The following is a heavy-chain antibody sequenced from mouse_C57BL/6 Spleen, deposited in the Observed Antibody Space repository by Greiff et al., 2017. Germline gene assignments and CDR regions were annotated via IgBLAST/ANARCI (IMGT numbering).Heavy chain of an antibody. J-gene: IGHJ2*01. CDR3: AREGNWAFDY. CDR2: IYPGDGDT. CDR1: GYAFSSSW. D-gene: IGHD4-1*01. V-gene: IGHV1-82*01. Sequence: VQLQQSGPELVKPGASVKISCKASGYAFSSSWMNWVKQRPGKGLEWIGRIYPGDGDTNYNGKFKGKATLTVDKSSSTAYMQLSSLTSEDSAVYYCAREGNWAFDYWGQGTTLTVSS.